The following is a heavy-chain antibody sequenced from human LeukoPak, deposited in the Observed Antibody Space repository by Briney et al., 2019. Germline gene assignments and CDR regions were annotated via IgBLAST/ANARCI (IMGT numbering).Heavy chain of an antibody. J-gene: IGHJ4*02. Sequence: GGSLRLSCAASGFAFSSYPMHWVRQAPGKGLEYVASISNNGDRTNYANSVKGRFTISRDNSKNTLYLQMGSLRAEDMAVYYCARSRGSQNSGWYGDYWGQGARVTVSS. CDR1: GFAFSSYP. D-gene: IGHD6-19*01. CDR3: ARSRGSQNSGWYGDY. CDR2: ISNNGDRT. V-gene: IGHV3-64*01.